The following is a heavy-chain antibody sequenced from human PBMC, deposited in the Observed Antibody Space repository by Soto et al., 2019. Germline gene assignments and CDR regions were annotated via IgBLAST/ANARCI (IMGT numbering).Heavy chain of an antibody. Sequence: SVKVSCKASGFTFTSSAVQWVRQARGQRLEWIGWIVVGSGNTNYAQKFQERVTITRDMSTSTAYMELSRLRSEDTAVYYCAAGGRTAWSRYWGQGTLVTVSS. D-gene: IGHD2-2*01. J-gene: IGHJ4*02. CDR2: IVVGSGNT. CDR1: GFTFTSSA. CDR3: AAGGRTAWSRY. V-gene: IGHV1-58*01.